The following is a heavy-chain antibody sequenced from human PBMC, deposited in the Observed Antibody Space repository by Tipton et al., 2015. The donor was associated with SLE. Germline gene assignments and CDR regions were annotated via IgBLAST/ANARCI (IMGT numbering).Heavy chain of an antibody. D-gene: IGHD2-2*01. CDR2: IYSSGST. CDR1: GGSISSYY. J-gene: IGHJ3*02. Sequence: TLSLTCTVSGGSISSYYWSWIRQPAGQGLEWIGRIYSSGSTNYNPSLKSRVTMSVDTSKNQFSLKLSSVTAADTAVYYCARSTKLTDDAFDIWGQGTIVTVSS. CDR3: ARSTKLTDDAFDI. V-gene: IGHV4-4*07.